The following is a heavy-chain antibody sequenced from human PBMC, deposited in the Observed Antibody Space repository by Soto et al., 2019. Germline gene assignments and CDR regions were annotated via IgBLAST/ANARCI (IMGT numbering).Heavy chain of an antibody. CDR3: ARAYGDYVFDY. J-gene: IGHJ4*02. V-gene: IGHV4-59*01. D-gene: IGHD4-17*01. CDR1: GGSISSYY. Sequence: QVQLQESGPGLVTPSETLSLTCTVSGGSISSYYWSWIRQPQGKGLEWIGYIYYSGSTNYNPSLKSRVTISVDTSKNQFSLKLSSVTAADTAVYYCARAYGDYVFDYWGQGTLVTVSS. CDR2: IYYSGST.